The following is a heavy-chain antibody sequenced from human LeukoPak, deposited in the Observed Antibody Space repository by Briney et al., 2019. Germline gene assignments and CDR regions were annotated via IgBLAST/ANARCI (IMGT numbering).Heavy chain of an antibody. CDR2: IYHSGSSGST. Sequence: NPSETLSLTCAVSGYSISSGYYWGWIRRPPGKGLEWIGSIYHSGSSGSTYYNPSLKSRVTISVDTSKNQFSLKLSSVTAADTAVYYCARTLGYCSGGSCRSFDYWGQGTLVTVSS. CDR3: ARTLGYCSGGSCRSFDY. CDR1: GYSISSGYY. V-gene: IGHV4-38-2*01. J-gene: IGHJ4*02. D-gene: IGHD2-15*01.